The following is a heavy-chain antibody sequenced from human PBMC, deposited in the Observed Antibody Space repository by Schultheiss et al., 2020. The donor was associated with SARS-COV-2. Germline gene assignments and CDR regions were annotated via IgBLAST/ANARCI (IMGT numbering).Heavy chain of an antibody. D-gene: IGHD5-24*01. CDR1: GFTFSSYG. CDR3: AREEMATIPFQH. V-gene: IGHV3-33*01. CDR2: IWYDGSNK. Sequence: GGSLRLSCAASGFTFSSYGMHWVRQAPGKGLEWVAVIWYDGSNKYYADSVKGRFTISRDNAKNSLYLQMNSLRAEDTAVYYCAREEMATIPFQHWGQGTLVTVSS. J-gene: IGHJ1*01.